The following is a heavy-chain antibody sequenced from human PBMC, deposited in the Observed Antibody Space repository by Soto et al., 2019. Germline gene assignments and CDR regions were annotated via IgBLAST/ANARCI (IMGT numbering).Heavy chain of an antibody. CDR1: GDSISTDY. CDR3: AKNWNWRSLVH. Sequence: QVHLQESGPGLVKPSETLSLTCTVSGDSISTDYWSWIRQSPGKGLEWIGFIYYGGSTNYNPSLKGRVTISVDTPNNQLSPKLSSVTAADTAVYYCAKNWNWRSLVHWGQGTLVTVSS. D-gene: IGHD1-1*01. V-gene: IGHV4-59*08. J-gene: IGHJ4*02. CDR2: IYYGGST.